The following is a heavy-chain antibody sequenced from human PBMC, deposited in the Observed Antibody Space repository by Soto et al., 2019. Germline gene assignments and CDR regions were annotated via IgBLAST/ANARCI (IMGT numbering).Heavy chain of an antibody. CDR1: GFTFSSYS. Sequence: EVQLLESGGDLIQPGGSLRLSCAASGFTFSSYSMNWVRQAPGKGLEWVSSISSSSSYIYYADSVKGRFTISRDNAKNSLYLQMNSLRAEDTAVYYCARGPGYCSGGSCYLPYYFDYWGQGTLVTVSS. V-gene: IGHV3-21*01. J-gene: IGHJ4*02. D-gene: IGHD2-15*01. CDR2: ISSSSSYI. CDR3: ARGPGYCSGGSCYLPYYFDY.